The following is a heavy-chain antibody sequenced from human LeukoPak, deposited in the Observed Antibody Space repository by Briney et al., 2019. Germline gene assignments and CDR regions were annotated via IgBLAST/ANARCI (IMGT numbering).Heavy chain of an antibody. D-gene: IGHD6-13*01. Sequence: GASVKVSCKASGYTFTGYYIHWVRQAPGQGPEWMGWMNPNSGRTKYAQKFQGRVTMTRDASINTAYMELTSLRSDDTAVYYCAKDARYSSTWLLNWYDPWGPGTLVTVSS. J-gene: IGHJ5*02. V-gene: IGHV1-2*02. CDR1: GYTFTGYY. CDR3: AKDARYSSTWLLNWYDP. CDR2: MNPNSGRT.